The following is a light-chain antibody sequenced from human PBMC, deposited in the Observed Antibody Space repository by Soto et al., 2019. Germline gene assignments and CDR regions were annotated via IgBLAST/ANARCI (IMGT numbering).Light chain of an antibody. CDR1: QSLSRH. J-gene: IGKJ5*01. Sequence: EIVLTQSPATLSLSPGERATLSCRASQSLSRHLAWYQQIPGQAPRLLIYNTSNRATGIPARFSGSGSGTDFTLTISRLEPEDFAVYYCQQYGSSLSITFGQGTRLEIK. CDR3: QQYGSSLSIT. CDR2: NTS. V-gene: IGKV3-20*01.